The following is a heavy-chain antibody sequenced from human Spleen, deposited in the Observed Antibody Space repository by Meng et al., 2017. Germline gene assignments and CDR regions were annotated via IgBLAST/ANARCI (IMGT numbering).Heavy chain of an antibody. D-gene: IGHD4-11*01. CDR3: ARGPTTMAHDFDY. Sequence: VHVPQWGAGVLKPSGSLVLTCVFSCGSFSYYYWSWIRQPPGKGLEWSGEINHSGSTNYNPSLESRATISVDTSQNNLSLKLSSVTAADSAVYYCARGPTTMAHDFDYWGQGTLVTVSS. CDR2: INHSGST. V-gene: IGHV4-34*01. J-gene: IGHJ4*02. CDR1: CGSFSYYY.